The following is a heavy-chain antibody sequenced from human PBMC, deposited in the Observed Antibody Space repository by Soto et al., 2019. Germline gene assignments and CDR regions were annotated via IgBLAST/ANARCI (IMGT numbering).Heavy chain of an antibody. CDR1: GFTFDIYA. CDR2: ICWNSGTR. J-gene: IGHJ4*02. Sequence: EVQLVDSGGGLVQPGRSLRLSCAASGFTFDIYAMHWVRQAPGKGLEWVSSICWNSGTRGYADSVKGRFTISRDNAKNSLYLQMDRLRTEDTAFYYCAKELGGYSYGYELDHWGQGTLVAVSS. D-gene: IGHD5-18*01. CDR3: AKELGGYSYGYELDH. V-gene: IGHV3-9*01.